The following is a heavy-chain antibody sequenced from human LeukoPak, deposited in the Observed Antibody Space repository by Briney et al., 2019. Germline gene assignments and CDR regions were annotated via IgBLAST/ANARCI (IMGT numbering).Heavy chain of an antibody. Sequence: ASVKVSCKVSGYTLTELSMHWVRQAPGQGLEWMGWIHPNSGGTNSAQKFQGRVTMTTDTSINTAYMELSSLKSDDTAMYYCARDVGYCSGGSCYPSCVDYWGQGTLVTVSS. J-gene: IGHJ4*02. CDR2: IHPNSGGT. CDR3: ARDVGYCSGGSCYPSCVDY. CDR1: GYTLTELS. D-gene: IGHD2-15*01. V-gene: IGHV1-2*02.